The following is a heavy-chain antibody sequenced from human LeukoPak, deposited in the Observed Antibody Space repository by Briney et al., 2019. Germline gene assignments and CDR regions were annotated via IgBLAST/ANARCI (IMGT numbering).Heavy chain of an antibody. V-gene: IGHV3-66*01. CDR1: GFTVSSDY. D-gene: IGHD3-3*01. Sequence: GGSLRLSCAAFGFTVSSDYMSWVRQAPGKGLEWVSVIYRDGSTYYADSVKGRFTNSRDNSRNTLYLQMNSLRAEDTAVYYCARVVLYYDFWSAYFHDWGQGTLVTVSS. J-gene: IGHJ4*02. CDR3: ARVVLYYDFWSAYFHD. CDR2: IYRDGST.